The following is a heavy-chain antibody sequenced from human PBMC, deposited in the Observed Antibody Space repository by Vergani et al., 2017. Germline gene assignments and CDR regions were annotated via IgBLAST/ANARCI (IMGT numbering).Heavy chain of an antibody. CDR1: GGSISSSSYY. CDR3: ARPRQFKGEWLVQDYYYGMDV. D-gene: IGHD6-19*01. V-gene: IGHV4-39*01. CDR2: IYYSGST. J-gene: IGHJ6*02. Sequence: QLQLQELGPGLVKPSETLSLTCTVSGGSISSSSYYWGWIRQPPGKGLEWIGSIYYSGSTYYNPSLKSRVTISVDTSKNQFSLKLSSVTAADTAVYYCARPRQFKGEWLVQDYYYGMDVWGQGTTVTVSS.